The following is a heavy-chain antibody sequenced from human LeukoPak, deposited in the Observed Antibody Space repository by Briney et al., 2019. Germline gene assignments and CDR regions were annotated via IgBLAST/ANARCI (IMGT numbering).Heavy chain of an antibody. CDR2: IYQSVST. Sequence: PSETLSLTCAVSGYSISSDYYWGWIRQPSGKGLEWIGSIYQSVSTYYNPSLKSRATISVDTSKNQFSLKLSSVTAADTAVYYCARNKSTVTTSRHDAFDIWGQGTMVTVSS. D-gene: IGHD4-17*01. CDR3: ARNKSTVTTSRHDAFDI. J-gene: IGHJ3*02. CDR1: GYSISSDYY. V-gene: IGHV4-38-2*01.